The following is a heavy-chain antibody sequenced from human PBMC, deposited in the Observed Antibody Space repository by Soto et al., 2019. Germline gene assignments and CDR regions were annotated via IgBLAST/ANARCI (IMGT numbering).Heavy chain of an antibody. V-gene: IGHV4-39*01. D-gene: IGHD2-15*01. J-gene: IGHJ6*02. CDR2: MLYSGLT. CDR3: APLSVSLSGPYGIHV. Sequence: SETLSLTCSVSGYSVSSSDYYWAWIRQPPGKGLEWIGSMLYSGLTYYNPSLKSRVTLSVDTSKNQFSVRLNSVTAADTAVHYCAPLSVSLSGPYGIHVWGQGTTVTVSS. CDR1: GYSVSSSDYY.